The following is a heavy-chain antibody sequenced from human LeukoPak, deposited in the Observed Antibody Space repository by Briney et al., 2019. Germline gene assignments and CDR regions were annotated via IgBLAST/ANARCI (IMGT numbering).Heavy chain of an antibody. Sequence: SETLSLTCTVSGGSISSSSYYWGWIRQPPGKGLEWIGSIYYSGSTYYNPSLKSRVTISVDTSKTQFSLKLSSVTAADTAVYYCARQGSVFYDFWSGFTFDYWGQGTLVTVSS. J-gene: IGHJ4*02. CDR2: IYYSGST. D-gene: IGHD3-3*01. CDR3: ARQGSVFYDFWSGFTFDY. V-gene: IGHV4-39*01. CDR1: GGSISSSSYY.